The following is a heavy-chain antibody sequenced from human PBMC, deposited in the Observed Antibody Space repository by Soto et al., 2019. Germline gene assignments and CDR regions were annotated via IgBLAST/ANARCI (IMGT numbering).Heavy chain of an antibody. D-gene: IGHD6-6*01. CDR2: INPSGGST. V-gene: IGHV1-46*01. CDR3: ARESLVQDYFDY. J-gene: IGHJ4*02. Sequence: ASVEVSCKASGYTLTSYYMHWVRQAPGQGLEWMGIINPSGGSTSYAQKFQGRVTMTRDTSTSTVYMELSSLRSEDTAVYYCARESLVQDYFDYWGQGTLVTVSS. CDR1: GYTLTSYY.